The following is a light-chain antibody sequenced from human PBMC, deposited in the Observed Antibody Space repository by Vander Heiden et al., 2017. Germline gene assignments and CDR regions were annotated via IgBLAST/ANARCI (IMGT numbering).Light chain of an antibody. CDR2: KAS. CDR3: QEYKSYWT. Sequence: DIQMTQSPSTLSASVGDRVTITCRASQSISSWLAWYQQKPRKAPKLLIYKASSLESGVPSRFSGSGSGTEFTLTISSLQPDDFATYYFQEYKSYWTFGQGTKVEIK. CDR1: QSISSW. J-gene: IGKJ1*01. V-gene: IGKV1-5*03.